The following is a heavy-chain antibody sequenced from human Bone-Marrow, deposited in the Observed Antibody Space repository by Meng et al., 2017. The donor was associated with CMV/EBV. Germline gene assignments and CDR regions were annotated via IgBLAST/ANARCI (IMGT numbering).Heavy chain of an antibody. CDR3: AKRYSGYEDVWYYDY. D-gene: IGHD5-12*01. CDR2: IYSGGST. CDR1: GGSISSSNW. Sequence: GGSLRLSCAVSGGSISSSNWWSWVRQPPGKGLEWVSVIYSGGSTYYEDSVKGRFTISSDNSKNTVYLQMNSLRAEDTAVYYCAKRYSGYEDVWYYDYWG. V-gene: IGHV3-66*02. J-gene: IGHJ4*01.